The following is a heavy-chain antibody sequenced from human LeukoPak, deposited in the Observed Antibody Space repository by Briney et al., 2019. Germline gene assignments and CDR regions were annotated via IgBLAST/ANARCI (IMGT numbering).Heavy chain of an antibody. J-gene: IGHJ6*02. Sequence: ASVKVSCKASGYTFTSYGISWVRQAPGQGLEWMGWISAYNGNTNYAQKLQGRVTMTTDTSTSTAYMELRSLRSDDTAVYYCATDWGYYDSSGLHYYYYGMDVWGQGTTVTVSS. CDR1: GYTFTSYG. V-gene: IGHV1-18*01. CDR2: ISAYNGNT. D-gene: IGHD3-22*01. CDR3: ATDWGYYDSSGLHYYYYGMDV.